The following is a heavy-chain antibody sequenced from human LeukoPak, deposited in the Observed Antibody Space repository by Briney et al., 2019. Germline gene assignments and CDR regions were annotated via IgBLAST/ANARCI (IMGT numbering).Heavy chain of an antibody. J-gene: IGHJ6*04. Sequence: GASLRLSCAVSGFPFSNSWMYWVRQAPGKGLGGVANIKSDGCGISYVDSVKARFIISRDKARNALSLQMNSLRVEDTAVYFCAGGNSMDVWGKGTAVTVSS. V-gene: IGHV3-7*03. CDR1: GFPFSNSW. D-gene: IGHD1/OR15-1a*01. CDR2: IKSDGCGI. CDR3: AGGNSMDV.